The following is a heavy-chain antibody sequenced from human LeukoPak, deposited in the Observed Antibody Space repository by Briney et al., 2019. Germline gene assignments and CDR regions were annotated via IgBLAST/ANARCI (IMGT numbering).Heavy chain of an antibody. D-gene: IGHD3-22*01. CDR3: ARKTDSSGSGDY. J-gene: IGHJ4*02. V-gene: IGHV3-53*01. CDR1: GFTVSSNF. CDR2: IYSRGGT. Sequence: GGSLRLSCAASGFTVSSNFMSWVRQAPGKGLECVSVIYSRGGTYYADSVQGRFTISRDASKNTLFLQMNSLRAGDTAVYYCARKTDSSGSGDYWGQGTLVTVSS.